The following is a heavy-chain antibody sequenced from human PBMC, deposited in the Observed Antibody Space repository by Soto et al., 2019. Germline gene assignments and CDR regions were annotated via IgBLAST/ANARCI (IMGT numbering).Heavy chain of an antibody. CDR3: ARDRSSGWYAGYYGMDV. D-gene: IGHD6-19*01. CDR2: ISPFNGNT. CDR1: GYPFTHYG. J-gene: IGHJ6*02. Sequence: ASVKVSCKSSGYPFTHYGITWVRQAPGQGLEWMGWISPFNGNTNYGQTLQGRVTLTTDTSTSTIYMELRSLRSDDTAVYYCARDRSSGWYAGYYGMDVWGQGTTVTVSS. V-gene: IGHV1-18*01.